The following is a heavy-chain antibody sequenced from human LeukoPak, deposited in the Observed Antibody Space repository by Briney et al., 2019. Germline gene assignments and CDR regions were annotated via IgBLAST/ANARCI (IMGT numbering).Heavy chain of an antibody. CDR2: IYYSGST. V-gene: IGHV4-39*01. J-gene: IGHJ4*02. Sequence: SETLSLTCTVSGGSISSSSYYWGWIRQPPGKGLEWIGSIYYSGSTYYNPSLKSRVTISVDTSKNQFSLKLSSVTAADTAVYYCARGGLRDGYPFDYWGQGTLVTVSS. CDR1: GGSISSSSYY. CDR3: ARGGLRDGYPFDY. D-gene: IGHD5-24*01.